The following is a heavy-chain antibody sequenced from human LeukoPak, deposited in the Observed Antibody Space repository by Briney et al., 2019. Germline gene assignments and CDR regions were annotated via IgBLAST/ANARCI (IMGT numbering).Heavy chain of an antibody. CDR2: ISGSGRIT. Sequence: GGSLRLSCAASGFTFSSYAMHWVRQAPGKGLECVSVISGSGRITYYTDSVKGRFTISRDNSDNTLYLQMNSLRAEDTAVYYCATLMTTVTDFDYWGQGTLVTVSS. CDR1: GFTFSSYA. V-gene: IGHV3-23*01. D-gene: IGHD4-17*01. J-gene: IGHJ4*02. CDR3: ATLMTTVTDFDY.